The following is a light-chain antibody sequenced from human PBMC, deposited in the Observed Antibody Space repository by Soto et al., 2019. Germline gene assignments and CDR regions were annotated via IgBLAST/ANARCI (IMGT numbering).Light chain of an antibody. Sequence: QSALTQPPSASGFPGQSVTISCTGTSSDVGYYDYVSWYQQHPGKAPKLVIYEVTKRPSGVPDRVSASKSGNTASLTVSGLRAEDEADYYCQSFDSSLSGRVFGTGTKVTVL. CDR2: EVT. V-gene: IGLV2-8*01. J-gene: IGLJ1*01. CDR3: QSFDSSLSGRV. CDR1: SSDVGYYDY.